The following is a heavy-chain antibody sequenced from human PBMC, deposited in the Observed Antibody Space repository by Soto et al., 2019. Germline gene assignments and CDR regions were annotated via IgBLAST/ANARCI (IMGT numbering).Heavy chain of an antibody. D-gene: IGHD3-10*01. V-gene: IGHV1-69*02. CDR2: VNSIVGMS. J-gene: IGHJ4*02. Sequence: QVQLVQSGAEVKKPGSSVTVSCTASGGTFNSYTINWVRQAPGQRLEWVGSVNSIVGMSSSASKFQGRGTMTADKSPSKAYMDLTGLKSEYTAVYYCATSYGSGSTHFDSWGQGTLVTVSS. CDR3: ATSYGSGSTHFDS. CDR1: GGTFNSYT.